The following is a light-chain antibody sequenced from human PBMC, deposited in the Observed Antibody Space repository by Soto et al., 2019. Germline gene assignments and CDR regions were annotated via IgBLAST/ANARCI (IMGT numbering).Light chain of an antibody. J-gene: IGLJ2*01. CDR3: GTCYGSLSAGV. CDR1: SSNIENNY. V-gene: IGLV1-51*01. CDR2: DNT. Sequence: QSVLTQPPSVSAAPGQKVTISCSGSSSNIENNYVSWYQQLPGAAPKLLIYDNTERPSGIPDRFSGSKSGTSATLGITGLQTGDEGNYYCGTCYGSLSAGVFGVGTKVTVL.